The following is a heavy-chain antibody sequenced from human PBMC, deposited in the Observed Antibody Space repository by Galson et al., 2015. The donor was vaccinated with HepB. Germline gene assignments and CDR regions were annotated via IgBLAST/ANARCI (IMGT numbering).Heavy chain of an antibody. D-gene: IGHD5-18*01. Sequence: SLRLSCAASGFTFSNYAMSWVRQAPGKGLEWVSFISGSGGSTYYADSVKGRFTISRDHSKNTLYLQMNSLRAEDTAVYYCAKGRYTYGSADVDYWGQGTLVTVSS. V-gene: IGHV3-23*01. CDR3: AKGRYTYGSADVDY. CDR1: GFTFSNYA. J-gene: IGHJ4*02. CDR2: ISGSGGST.